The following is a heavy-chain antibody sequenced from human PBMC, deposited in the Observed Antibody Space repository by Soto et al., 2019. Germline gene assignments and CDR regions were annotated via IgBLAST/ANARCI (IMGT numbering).Heavy chain of an antibody. J-gene: IGHJ4*02. V-gene: IGHV3-74*01. Sequence: EVQLVESGGGLVQPGGSLRLSCAASGFNLGSYWMHWVRQAPGKGLVWVSRINDYGTTINYAESVEGRFTISRDDAKREVYGQMNNLGGEDTAVYYCARGGLEPFDYWGQGALVTVSS. CDR3: ARGGLEPFDY. CDR2: INDYGTTI. CDR1: GFNLGSYW. D-gene: IGHD1-1*01.